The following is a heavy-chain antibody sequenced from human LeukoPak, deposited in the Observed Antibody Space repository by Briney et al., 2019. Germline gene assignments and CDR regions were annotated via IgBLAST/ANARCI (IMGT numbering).Heavy chain of an antibody. CDR3: ARADRAAAGSFDY. CDR2: IYPGDSDT. CDR1: GSCFTSYW. J-gene: IGHJ4*02. Sequence: GASLQISYTGSGSCFTSYWIGWVRPLPGKGQERMGIIYPGDSDTRYSPSFQGQVTISADKAISTAYLQWSSLKASDTAMYYCARADRAAAGSFDYWGQGTLVTVSS. V-gene: IGHV5-51*01. D-gene: IGHD6-13*01.